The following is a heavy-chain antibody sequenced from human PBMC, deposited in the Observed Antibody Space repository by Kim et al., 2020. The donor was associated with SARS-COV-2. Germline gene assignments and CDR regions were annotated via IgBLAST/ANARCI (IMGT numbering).Heavy chain of an antibody. D-gene: IGHD4-17*01. J-gene: IGHJ5*02. CDR3: ARAPYGSPPNWFDP. CDR2: ISSSSSYI. Sequence: GGSLRLSCAASGFTFSSYSMNWVRQAPGKGLEWVSSISSSSSYIYYADSVKGRFTISRDNAKNSLYLQMNSLRAEDTAVYYCARAPYGSPPNWFDPWGQGTLVTVSS. V-gene: IGHV3-21*01. CDR1: GFTFSSYS.